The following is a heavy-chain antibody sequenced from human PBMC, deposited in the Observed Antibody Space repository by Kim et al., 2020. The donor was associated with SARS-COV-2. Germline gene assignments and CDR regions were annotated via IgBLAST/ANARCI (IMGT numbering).Heavy chain of an antibody. CDR3: ARDLVDCGGDLCFDY. D-gene: IGHD2-21*02. J-gene: IGHJ4*02. V-gene: IGHV1-69*04. CDR1: GGTFSSYA. Sequence: SVKVSCKASGGTFSSYAISWVRQAPGQGLEWMGRIIPILGIANYAQKFQGRVTITADKSTSTAYMELSSLRSEDTAVYYCARDLVDCGGDLCFDYWGQGTLVTVSS. CDR2: IIPILGIA.